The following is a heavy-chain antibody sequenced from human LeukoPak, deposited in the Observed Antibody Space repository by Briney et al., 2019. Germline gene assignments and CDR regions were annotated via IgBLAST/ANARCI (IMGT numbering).Heavy chain of an antibody. V-gene: IGHV3-13*01. Sequence: QSGGFLRLSCAASGFTFSNYDMHWVRQAAGKGLEWVSGIGTAGDTYYPASVKGRFTISRENTKNSLYLQMNSLRAGDTAVYYCASSPAYSSSWYAIYNWGQGTLVTVSS. D-gene: IGHD6-13*01. CDR2: IGTAGDT. CDR3: ASSPAYSSSWYAIYN. J-gene: IGHJ4*02. CDR1: GFTFSNYD.